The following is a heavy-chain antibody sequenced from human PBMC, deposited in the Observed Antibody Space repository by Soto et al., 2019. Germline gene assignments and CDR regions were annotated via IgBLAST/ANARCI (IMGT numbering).Heavy chain of an antibody. CDR3: AKTGEQQLVRIGGWSPLYYYYYYMDV. CDR1: GFTFSSYA. J-gene: IGHJ6*03. CDR2: ISGSGGST. V-gene: IGHV3-23*01. D-gene: IGHD6-13*01. Sequence: GGSLRLSCAASGFTFSSYAMSWVRQAPGKGLEWVSAISGSGGSTYYADSVKGRFTISRDNSKNTLYLQMNSLRAEDTAVYYCAKTGEQQLVRIGGWSPLYYYYYYMDVWGKGTTVTVSS.